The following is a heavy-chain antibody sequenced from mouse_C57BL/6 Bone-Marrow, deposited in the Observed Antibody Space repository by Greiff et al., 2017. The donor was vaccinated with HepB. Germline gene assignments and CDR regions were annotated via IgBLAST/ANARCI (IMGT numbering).Heavy chain of an antibody. J-gene: IGHJ4*01. D-gene: IGHD1-1*01. V-gene: IGHV14-3*01. CDR2: IDPANGNT. Sequence: VQLKQSVAELVRPGASVKLSCTASGFNIKNTYMHWVKQRPEQGLEWIGRIDPANGNTKYAPKFQGKATITADTSSNTAYLQLSSLTSEDTAIYYCARWIYYDGSSPFAMDYWGQGTSVTGSS. CDR3: ARWIYYDGSSPFAMDY. CDR1: GFNIKNTY.